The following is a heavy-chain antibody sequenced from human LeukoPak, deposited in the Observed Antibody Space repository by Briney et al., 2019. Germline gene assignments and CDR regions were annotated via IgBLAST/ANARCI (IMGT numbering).Heavy chain of an antibody. CDR1: GFISSNHG. J-gene: IGHJ4*02. CDR3: ARDPYGDYVNYQLAGDLFDY. D-gene: IGHD4-17*01. Sequence: GRTLRLAWAASGFISSNHGMNWVRQPAGRGLEWVSGVRPPGGGTYYADSVKGRFTISRDNSEHSLYLQVNCQMANRPGINVCARDPYGDYVNYQLAGDLFDYWGQGTLVTVSS. V-gene: IGHV3-21*01. CDR2: VRPPGGGT.